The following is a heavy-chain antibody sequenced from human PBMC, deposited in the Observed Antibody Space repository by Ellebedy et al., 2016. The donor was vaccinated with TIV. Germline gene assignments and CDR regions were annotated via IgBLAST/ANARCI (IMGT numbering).Heavy chain of an antibody. Sequence: ASVKVSCXASGYTFTSYAMHWVRQAPGQRLEWMGWINAGNGNTKYSQKFQGRVTMTRDTSTSTAYMELSSLRSEDTAVYYCARSNYYGSGSYSFWGQGTLVTVSS. CDR3: ARSNYYGSGSYSF. J-gene: IGHJ4*02. V-gene: IGHV1-3*01. CDR1: GYTFTSYA. CDR2: INAGNGNT. D-gene: IGHD3-10*01.